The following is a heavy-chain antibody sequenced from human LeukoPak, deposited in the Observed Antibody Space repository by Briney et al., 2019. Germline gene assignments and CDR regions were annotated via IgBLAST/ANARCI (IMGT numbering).Heavy chain of an antibody. CDR2: IYYSGST. J-gene: IGHJ3*02. Sequence: SETLSLTCTVSGGSISSGGYYWSWIRQHPGKGLEWIGYIYYSGSTYYNPSLKSRVTISVETSKNQFSLKLSSVTAADTAVYYCARVPVTRPGAFDIWGQGTMVTVSS. CDR3: ARVPVTRPGAFDI. D-gene: IGHD3-16*02. CDR1: GGSISSGGYY. V-gene: IGHV4-31*03.